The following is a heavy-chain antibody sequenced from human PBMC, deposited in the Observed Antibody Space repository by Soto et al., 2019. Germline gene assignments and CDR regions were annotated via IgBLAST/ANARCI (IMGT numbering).Heavy chain of an antibody. CDR2: ISDSGDGT. V-gene: IGHV3-23*01. CDR1: GFTFSSYA. CDR3: AKEQLERHFGFDY. D-gene: IGHD1-1*01. J-gene: IGHJ4*02. Sequence: GGSLRLSCAASGFTFSSYAMNWVRQAPGKGLEWVSGISDSGDGTYYADSVKGRFTISRDNSKNMLYLQLDSLSDEDTALYYCAKEQLERHFGFDYWGQGTLVTVSS.